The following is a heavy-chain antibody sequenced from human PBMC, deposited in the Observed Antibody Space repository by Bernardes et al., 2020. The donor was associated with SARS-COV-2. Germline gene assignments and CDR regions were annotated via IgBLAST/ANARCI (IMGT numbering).Heavy chain of an antibody. J-gene: IGHJ6*02. V-gene: IGHV3-7*03. Sequence: GGSLRLSCAGSGFDFSDYWMTWVRQAPGKGLEWEANIKRDGSETYYVDSVKGRFTISRDNAKNLVFLQMNSLRAEDTAVFYCVRSAGMDVWGQGTMVTVSS. CDR1: GFDFSDYW. CDR2: IKRDGSET. CDR3: VRSAGMDV.